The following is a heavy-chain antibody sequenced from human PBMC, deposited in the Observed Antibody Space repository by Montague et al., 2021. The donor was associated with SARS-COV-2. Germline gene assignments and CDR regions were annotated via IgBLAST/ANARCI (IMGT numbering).Heavy chain of an antibody. V-gene: IGHV4-39*07. J-gene: IGHJ6*02. CDR2: TYYSGST. D-gene: IGHD6-13*01. CDR3: ARVGRQQLVRLSGMDV. Sequence: SETLSLTCTVSGGSISSSSYYWGWIRQPPGKGLEWIGSTYYSGSTYYNPSLKNRVTISVDTSKNQFSLKLSSVTAADTAVYYCARVGRQQLVRLSGMDVWGQGTTVTVSS. CDR1: GGSISSSSYY.